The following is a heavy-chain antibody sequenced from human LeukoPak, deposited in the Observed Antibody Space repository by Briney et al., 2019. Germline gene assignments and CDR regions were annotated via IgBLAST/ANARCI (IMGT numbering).Heavy chain of an antibody. Sequence: SETLSLACSVSGGSISSSSYFWGWIRQPPGKGLEWIGSIFYSGSTYYNPSLKSRVTISVDTSNNQFSLKLSSVTAADTAVYYCARIYCSSSTCYFPNWFDPGARESWSPSPQ. CDR2: IFYSGST. D-gene: IGHD2-2*01. J-gene: IGHJ5*02. CDR1: GGSISSSSYF. CDR3: ARIYCSSSTCYFPNWFDP. V-gene: IGHV4-39*01.